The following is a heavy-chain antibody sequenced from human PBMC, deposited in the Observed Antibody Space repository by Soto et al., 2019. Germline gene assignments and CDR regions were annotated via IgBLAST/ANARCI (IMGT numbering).Heavy chain of an antibody. CDR2: IDHTGAA. Sequence: QVQLQQWGAGLLRPSETLSLTCAVSGGSFSDYSWSWIRQPPGEGLEWIGEIDHTGAARYNPSLNSRVTMSADASRGHFSLRLTSVTAADTAVYFCARQWLLYFDYWGQGTRVTVSS. CDR1: GGSFSDYS. V-gene: IGHV4-34*01. CDR3: ARQWLLYFDY. D-gene: IGHD5-12*01. J-gene: IGHJ4*02.